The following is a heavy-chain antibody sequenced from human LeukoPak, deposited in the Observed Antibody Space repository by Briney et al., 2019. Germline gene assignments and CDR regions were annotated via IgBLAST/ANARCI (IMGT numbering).Heavy chain of an antibody. CDR1: GGSISSGGYY. CDR2: IYHSGST. Sequence: SETLSLTCTVSGGSISSGGYYWSWIRQPPGKGLEWIGYIYHSGSTYYNPSLKSRVTISVDRSKNQFSLKLSFVTAADTAVYYCAGSIVVVPAVIGAFDIWGQGTMVTVSS. CDR3: AGSIVVVPAVIGAFDI. D-gene: IGHD2-2*01. J-gene: IGHJ3*02. V-gene: IGHV4-30-2*01.